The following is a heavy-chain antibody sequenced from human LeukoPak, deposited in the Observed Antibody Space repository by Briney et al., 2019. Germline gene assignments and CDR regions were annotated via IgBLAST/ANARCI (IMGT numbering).Heavy chain of an antibody. D-gene: IGHD2-15*01. Sequence: ASVKASCKASGYTFTSYGISWVRQAPGQGLEWMGWISAYNGNTNYAQKLQGRVTMTTDTSTSTAYMELRSLRSVDTAVYYCAREYCSGGSCYSGYWGQGTLVTVSS. V-gene: IGHV1-18*01. CDR3: AREYCSGGSCYSGY. CDR2: ISAYNGNT. CDR1: GYTFTSYG. J-gene: IGHJ4*02.